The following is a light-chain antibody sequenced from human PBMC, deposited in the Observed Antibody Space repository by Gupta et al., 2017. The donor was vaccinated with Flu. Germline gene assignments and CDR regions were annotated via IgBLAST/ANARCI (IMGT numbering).Light chain of an antibody. CDR2: EVK. V-gene: IGLV2-18*01. CDR1: SSDVGSYNR. Sequence: QSALTQPPSVSGSPGQSVTISCTGTSSDVGSYNRVSWYQQSPGTAPKLMIYEVKNRPSGVPDRFSGSKSGNTASLTISGLQADDEADYYCTLYTDTNTYVFGTGTRITV. CDR3: TLYTDTNTYV. J-gene: IGLJ1*01.